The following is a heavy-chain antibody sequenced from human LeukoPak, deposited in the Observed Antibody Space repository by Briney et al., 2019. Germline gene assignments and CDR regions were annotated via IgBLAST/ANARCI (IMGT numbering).Heavy chain of an antibody. J-gene: IGHJ6*02. D-gene: IGHD6-13*01. CDR2: IYSGGST. V-gene: IGHV3-53*01. CDR1: GFTVSSNY. Sequence: GGSLRLSCAASGFTVSSNYMSWVRHAPGKGLEWVSVIYSGGSTYYADSVKGRFTISRDNSKNTLYLQMNSLRAEDTAVYYCARDLRSRAAAGTYYYYGMDVWGQGTTVTVSS. CDR3: ARDLRSRAAAGTYYYYGMDV.